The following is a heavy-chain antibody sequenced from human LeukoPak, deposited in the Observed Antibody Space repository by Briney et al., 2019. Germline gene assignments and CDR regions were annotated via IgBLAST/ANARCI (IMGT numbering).Heavy chain of an antibody. CDR1: GFTSSSYG. V-gene: IGHV3-30*02. D-gene: IGHD4-17*01. CDR2: IRYDGSNK. J-gene: IGHJ3*02. Sequence: GGSLRLSCAASGFTSSSYGMHWVRQDPGKGLEWVAFIRYDGSNKYYADSVKGRFTIFRDNSKNTLYLQMNSLRAEDTAVYYCAKVVGLNYGHEGGAFDIWGQGTMVTVSS. CDR3: AKVVGLNYGHEGGAFDI.